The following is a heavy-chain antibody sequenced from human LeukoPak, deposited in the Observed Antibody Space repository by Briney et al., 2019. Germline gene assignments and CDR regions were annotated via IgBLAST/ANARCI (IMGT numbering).Heavy chain of an antibody. D-gene: IGHD3-10*01. CDR3: ARSYGSGFDP. CDR1: GFTFSSYG. CDR2: ISHDGSNK. Sequence: PGGSLRLSCAASGFTFSSYGMHWVRQAPGKGLEWVGVISHDGSNKFYADSVEGRFTNSRDNSKKTLYLQMNSLRAEDTAVYYCARSYGSGFDPWGQGTLVTVSS. J-gene: IGHJ5*02. V-gene: IGHV3-30*03.